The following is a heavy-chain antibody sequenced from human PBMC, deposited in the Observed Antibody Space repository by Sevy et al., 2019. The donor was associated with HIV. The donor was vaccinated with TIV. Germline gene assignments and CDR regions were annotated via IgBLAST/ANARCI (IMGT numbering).Heavy chain of an antibody. J-gene: IGHJ4*02. D-gene: IGHD2-15*01. CDR2: ISDSGGST. CDR1: GFTFSRYS. V-gene: IGHV3-23*01. Sequence: GGSLRLSCAASGFTFSRYSMSWVRQSPGKGLEWVSVISDSGGSTIYADSVKGRFTVSRDYSRNTLYLQMNSLRAEDTDIYYCAIGLGYCSGGSRQHWGEGTLVTVSS. CDR3: AIGLGYCSGGSRQH.